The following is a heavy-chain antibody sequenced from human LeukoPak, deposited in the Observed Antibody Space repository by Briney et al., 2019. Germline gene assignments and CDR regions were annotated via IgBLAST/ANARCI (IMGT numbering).Heavy chain of an antibody. V-gene: IGHV3-23*01. CDR1: GFTFSSYA. CDR2: ISGSGGST. D-gene: IGHD1-26*01. J-gene: IGHJ4*02. Sequence: PGGSLRLSCAASGFTFSSYAMSWVRQAPGKGLEWVSAISGSGGSTYYADSVKGRFTISRDNSKNTLYLQMNCLRAEDTAVYYCAKDPGWDEGPFDYWGQGTLVTVSS. CDR3: AKDPGWDEGPFDY.